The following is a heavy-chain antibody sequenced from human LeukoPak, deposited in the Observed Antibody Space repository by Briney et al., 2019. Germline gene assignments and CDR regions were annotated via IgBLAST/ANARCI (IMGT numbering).Heavy chain of an antibody. CDR3: ARAPRDSSSWRTNWFDP. CDR1: GFTFLSYA. Sequence: ESGGGVVQPGESLRLSCAASGFTFLSYAMSWVRQAPGKGLEWVSAISGSAISTYYADSVKGRFTISRDNSKNTLYLQLNRLRGEDTAVYYCARAPRDSSSWRTNWFDPWGQGTLVTVSS. CDR2: ISGSAIST. V-gene: IGHV3-23*01. D-gene: IGHD6-13*01. J-gene: IGHJ5*02.